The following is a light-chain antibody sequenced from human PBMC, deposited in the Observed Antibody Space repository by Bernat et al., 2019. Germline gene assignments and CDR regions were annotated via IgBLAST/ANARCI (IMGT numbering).Light chain of an antibody. CDR1: QGISSR. J-gene: IGKJ5*01. V-gene: IGKV1-9*01. Sequence: DIQLTQSPSFLSASVGDRVTITCRASQGISSRLGWYQQKPGKAPKLLIYAASSLQSGVPPRFSGSGSGTEFTLTISSLQPEDFATYHCQQFDRYPITSGQGTRLEIK. CDR3: QQFDRYPIT. CDR2: AAS.